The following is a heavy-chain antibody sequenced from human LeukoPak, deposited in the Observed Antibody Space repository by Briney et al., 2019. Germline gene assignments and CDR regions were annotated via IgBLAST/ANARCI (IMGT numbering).Heavy chain of an antibody. D-gene: IGHD3-9*01. CDR3: TRDPGYDILTGYYRPFDY. V-gene: IGHV3-49*04. Sequence: PGRSLRLSCTASGFTFGDYAMSWVRQAPGKGLEWVGFIRSKAYGGTTGYAASVKGRFTISRDDSKSIAYLQVNSLKTEDTAVYYCTRDPGYDILTGYYRPFDYWGQGTLVTVSS. CDR2: IRSKAYGGTT. J-gene: IGHJ4*02. CDR1: GFTFGDYA.